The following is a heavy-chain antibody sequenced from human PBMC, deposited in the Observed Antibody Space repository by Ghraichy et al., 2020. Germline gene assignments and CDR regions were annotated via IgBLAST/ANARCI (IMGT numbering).Heavy chain of an antibody. CDR3: ARGFLDAYFDAGPFDY. CDR1: GGSISSIGYS. D-gene: IGHD3-3*01. V-gene: IGHV4-30-4*07. CDR2: YYSGST. Sequence: SETLSLTCAVSGGSISSIGYSWSWIRQPPGKGLEWIAYYSGSTYYNPPLQSRVTISVDRSKNRFSLELSSVTAADTAVYFCARGFLDAYFDAGPFDYWGQGILVTVSS. J-gene: IGHJ4*02.